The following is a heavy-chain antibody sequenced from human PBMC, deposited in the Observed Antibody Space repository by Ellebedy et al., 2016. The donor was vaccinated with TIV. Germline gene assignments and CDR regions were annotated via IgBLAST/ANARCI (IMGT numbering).Heavy chain of an antibody. V-gene: IGHV3-21*01. J-gene: IGHJ4*02. D-gene: IGHD3-10*01. Sequence: PGGSLRLSCAVSGFSFSRYSMNWVRQAPGKGLEWVSSISGSSGYMYYADSVKGRFTISRDNAKSSLYLQMNSLRAEDTATYYCARDYYGSGSYYCDYWGQGTLVTVSS. CDR2: ISGSSGYM. CDR1: GFSFSRYS. CDR3: ARDYYGSGSYYCDY.